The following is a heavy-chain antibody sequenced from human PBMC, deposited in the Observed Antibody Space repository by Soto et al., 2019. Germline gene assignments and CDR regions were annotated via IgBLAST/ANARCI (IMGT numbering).Heavy chain of an antibody. Sequence: EVQLVESGGGLVQPGGSLRLSCAASGFTFSIYWMHWVRQAPGKGLVWVSRMNTDGSRTSYADSAKGRFTISRDDAKSTLYLQMNNLRAEDTAVYYWARGDGDQYDGHGYLGRHWGQGPLVTVSS. CDR1: GFTFSIYW. J-gene: IGHJ4*02. CDR2: MNTDGSRT. V-gene: IGHV3-74*01. CDR3: ARGDGDQYDGHGYLGRH. D-gene: IGHD5-18*01.